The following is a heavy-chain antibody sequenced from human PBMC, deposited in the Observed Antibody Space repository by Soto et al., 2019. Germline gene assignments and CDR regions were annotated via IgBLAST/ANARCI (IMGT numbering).Heavy chain of an antibody. CDR3: ARDGLTTVTTFDY. Sequence: GGSLRLSCAASGFTFSSYAMHWVRQAPGKGLEWVAVISYDGSNKYYADSVKGRFTISRDNSKNTLYLQMNSPRAEDTAVYYCARDGLTTVTTFDYWGQGTLVTVSS. CDR1: GFTFSSYA. CDR2: ISYDGSNK. V-gene: IGHV3-30-3*01. J-gene: IGHJ4*02. D-gene: IGHD4-4*01.